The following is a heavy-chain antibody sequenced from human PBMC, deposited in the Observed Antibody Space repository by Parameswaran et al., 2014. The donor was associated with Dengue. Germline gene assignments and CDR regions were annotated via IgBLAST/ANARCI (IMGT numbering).Heavy chain of an antibody. CDR2: INPSGGST. D-gene: IGHD6-19*01. J-gene: IGHJ6*02. V-gene: IGHV1-46*03. CDR3: ARDRLGSGRLDV. Sequence: WVRQAPGQGLEWMGIINPSGGSTIYTQKFQGRVTMTRDTSTSTVYMELSSLRSEDTAVYYCARDRLGSGRLDVWGQGTTVTVSS.